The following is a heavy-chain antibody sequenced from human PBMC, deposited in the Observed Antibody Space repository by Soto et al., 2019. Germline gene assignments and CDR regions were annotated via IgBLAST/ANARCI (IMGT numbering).Heavy chain of an antibody. J-gene: IGHJ4*02. V-gene: IGHV3-9*01. CDR3: AKGEDRGYSYGPDY. D-gene: IGHD5-18*01. Sequence: PGGSLRLSCAASGFTFDEYAMQWVRQAPGKGLEWVSGISYHSGTIGYADSVKGRFTISRDNARNSLYLQMNSLRAEDTALYFCAKGEDRGYSYGPDYWGQGTPVTVSS. CDR1: GFTFDEYA. CDR2: ISYHSGTI.